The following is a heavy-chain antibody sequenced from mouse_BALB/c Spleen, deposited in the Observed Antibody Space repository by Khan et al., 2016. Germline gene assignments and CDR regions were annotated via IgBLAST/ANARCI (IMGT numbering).Heavy chain of an antibody. CDR2: INTYTGEP. CDR1: GYTFTNYG. Sequence: QIQLVQSGPELKKPGETVKISCKASGYTFTNYGMNLVKQAPGKGLKWMGWINTYTGEPTYADDFKGRFAFSLETSASTAYLQINNLKNEDTATYFCARGKYDGVAYWGQGTLVTVSA. V-gene: IGHV9-3-1*01. CDR3: ARGKYDGVAY. J-gene: IGHJ3*01. D-gene: IGHD2-14*01.